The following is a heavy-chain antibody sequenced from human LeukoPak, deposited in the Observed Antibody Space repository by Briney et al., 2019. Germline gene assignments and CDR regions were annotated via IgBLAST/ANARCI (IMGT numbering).Heavy chain of an antibody. Sequence: GGSPRLSCAVSGITLSNYAMVWVRQAPGKGLDWVSGIYGDITFDADSVKGRFTISRDDSKNTLFLQMNSLRADDTALYYCAKALVTSPIYNWYFDLWGRGTLVTVSS. CDR3: AKALVTSPIYNWYFDL. D-gene: IGHD4-11*01. J-gene: IGHJ2*01. CDR1: GITLSNYA. V-gene: IGHV3-23*01. CDR2: IYGDIT.